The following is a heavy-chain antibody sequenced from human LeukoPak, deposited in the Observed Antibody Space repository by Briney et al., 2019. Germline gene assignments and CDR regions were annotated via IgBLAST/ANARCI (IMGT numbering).Heavy chain of an antibody. Sequence: SETLSLICTVSGGSISSYYWSWIRQPPGKGLEWIGYIYYSGSTNYNPSLKSRVTISVDTSNNQFSLKLSSVSAADTAVYYCARVGVGTIMDVWGQGTTVTVSS. CDR1: GGSISSYY. D-gene: IGHD2-21*02. CDR3: ARVGVGTIMDV. V-gene: IGHV4-59*01. CDR2: IYYSGST. J-gene: IGHJ6*02.